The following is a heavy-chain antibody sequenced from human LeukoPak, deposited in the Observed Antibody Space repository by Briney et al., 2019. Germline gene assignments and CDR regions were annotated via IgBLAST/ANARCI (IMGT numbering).Heavy chain of an antibody. J-gene: IGHJ4*02. CDR2: ISSSGSTI. CDR1: GFTFSDYY. D-gene: IGHD2-2*01. Sequence: GGSLRLSCAASGFTFSDYYMSWIRQAPGKGLKWVSYISSSGSTIYYADSVKGRFTISRDNAKNSLYLQMNSLRAEDTAVYYCARGYCSSTSCYRHFDYWGQGTLVTVSS. V-gene: IGHV3-11*01. CDR3: ARGYCSSTSCYRHFDY.